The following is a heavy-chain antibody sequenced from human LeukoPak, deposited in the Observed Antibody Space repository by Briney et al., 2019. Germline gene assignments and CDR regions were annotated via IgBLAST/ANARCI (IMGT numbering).Heavy chain of an antibody. CDR2: IIPIFGTA. CDR3: ARDKGEGYSYGGYFDL. Sequence: GSSVKVSCKASGGTFSSYAISWARQAPGQGLEWMGGIIPIFGTASYAQKFQGRVTITADESTSTAYMELSSLRSEDTAVYYCARDKGEGYSYGGYFDLWGRGTLVTVSS. D-gene: IGHD5-18*01. CDR1: GGTFSSYA. J-gene: IGHJ2*01. V-gene: IGHV1-69*01.